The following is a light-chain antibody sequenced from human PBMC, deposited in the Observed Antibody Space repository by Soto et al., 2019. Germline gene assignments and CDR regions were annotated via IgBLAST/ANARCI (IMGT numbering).Light chain of an antibody. V-gene: IGKV3-20*01. Sequence: EIVLTQSPGTLSLSPGERATLSCRAIQSVSNNYLAWYQQKPGQAPRLLIYGASGRATGIPDRFSGSGSGTDFILTISRLEPEDFVVYYCQQYGDSPRTFGQGTKVEIK. CDR2: GAS. CDR3: QQYGDSPRT. CDR1: QSVSNNY. J-gene: IGKJ1*01.